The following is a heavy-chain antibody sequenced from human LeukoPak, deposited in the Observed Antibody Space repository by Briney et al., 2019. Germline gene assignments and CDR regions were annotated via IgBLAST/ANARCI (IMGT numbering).Heavy chain of an antibody. CDR3: ARGAHLPYYYYGMDV. V-gene: IGHV1-18*04. J-gene: IGHJ6*04. CDR1: GYTFTSYG. Sequence: ASVKVSCKASGYTFTSYGISWVRQAPGQGLEWMGWISAYNDNTNYAQKLQGRVTMTTDTSTSTAYMELRSLRSDDTAVYYCARGAHLPYYYYGMDVWGKGTTVTVSS. CDR2: ISAYNDNT.